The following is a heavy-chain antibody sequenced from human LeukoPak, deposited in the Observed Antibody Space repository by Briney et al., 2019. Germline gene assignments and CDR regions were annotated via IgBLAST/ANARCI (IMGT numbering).Heavy chain of an antibody. CDR3: ARLDSSSSAHY. V-gene: IGHV4-59*11. Sequence: SETLSLTCTVSGASINNHYWTWIRLSPGKGLEWLGYIHYGGSTKYNPSLKSPVSISIDSSRTQFSLRLSSVTAADTAVYYCARLDSSSSAHYWGQGTLVTVSS. D-gene: IGHD6-13*01. CDR2: IHYGGST. J-gene: IGHJ4*02. CDR1: GASINNHY.